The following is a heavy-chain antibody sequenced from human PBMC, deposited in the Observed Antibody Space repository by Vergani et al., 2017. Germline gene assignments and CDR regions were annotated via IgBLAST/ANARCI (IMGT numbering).Heavy chain of an antibody. D-gene: IGHD3-22*01. CDR2: IYSGGST. Sequence: EVQLVESGGGLVQPGGSLRLSCAASGFTVSSNYMSWVRQAPGKGLEWVSVIYSGGSTYYADSVKGRFTISRDNSKNTLYLQMNSLRAEDTAVYYCAREVAFYDSSGYYGGVGAFDIWGQGTMVTVSS. V-gene: IGHV3-66*02. CDR1: GFTVSSNY. J-gene: IGHJ3*02. CDR3: AREVAFYDSSGYYGGVGAFDI.